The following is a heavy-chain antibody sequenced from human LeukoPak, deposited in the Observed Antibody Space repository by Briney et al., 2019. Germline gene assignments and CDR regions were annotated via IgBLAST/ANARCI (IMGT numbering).Heavy chain of an antibody. V-gene: IGHV3-21*01. Sequence: PGGSLRLSCAASGFTFSSYSMNWVRQAPGKGLGWVSSISSSSSYIYYADSVKGRFTISRDNAKNSLYLQMNSLRAEDTAVYYCASRGSYGGGWFDPWGQGTLVTVSS. J-gene: IGHJ5*02. CDR2: ISSSSSYI. CDR3: ASRGSYGGGWFDP. CDR1: GFTFSSYS. D-gene: IGHD1-26*01.